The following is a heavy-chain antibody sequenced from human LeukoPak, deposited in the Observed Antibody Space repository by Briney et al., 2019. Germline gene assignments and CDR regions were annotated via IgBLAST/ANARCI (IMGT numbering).Heavy chain of an antibody. D-gene: IGHD1-7*01. CDR3: AKDEGLTGTTQFDP. CDR1: GFTFSTYA. V-gene: IGHV3-23*01. CDR2: ISSSGGTT. Sequence: GGSLRLSCAASGFTFSTYAVNWVRQAPGKGLEWVSAISSSGGTTYYADSVKGRFSISRDNSKNTLYLRMNSLRAEDTAVYYCAKDEGLTGTTQFDPWGQGTLVTVSS. J-gene: IGHJ5*02.